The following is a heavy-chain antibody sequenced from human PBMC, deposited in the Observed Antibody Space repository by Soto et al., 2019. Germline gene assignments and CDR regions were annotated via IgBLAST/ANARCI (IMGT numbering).Heavy chain of an antibody. D-gene: IGHD2-21*02. CDR2: ISYGASNK. Sequence: QVQLVESGGGVVQPGRSLRLSCAASGFTFSSYGMHWVRQAPGKGLEWVAFISYGASNKYYADSVKGRFTISRDNSKNALYMQMNSLSAENTSVYYCAKGDCGTDCYSFDAFDLWGQGTMVTVSS. CDR3: AKGDCGTDCYSFDAFDL. V-gene: IGHV3-30*18. CDR1: GFTFSSYG. J-gene: IGHJ3*01.